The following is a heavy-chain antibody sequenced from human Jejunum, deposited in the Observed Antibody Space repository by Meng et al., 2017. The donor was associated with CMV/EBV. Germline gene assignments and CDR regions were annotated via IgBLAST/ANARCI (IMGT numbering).Heavy chain of an antibody. V-gene: IGHV3-7*01. D-gene: IGHD3-16*01. CDR2: IKEDGSEM. CDR1: GFTFRNYW. Sequence: SCAASGFTFRNYWMTWVRQAPGKGLEWVANIKEDGSEMYYVDSVKGRFTISRDNTKNSLYLQMISLRAEDTAVYYCARDGGRKEDYWGQGTLVTVSS. CDR3: ARDGGRKEDY. J-gene: IGHJ4*02.